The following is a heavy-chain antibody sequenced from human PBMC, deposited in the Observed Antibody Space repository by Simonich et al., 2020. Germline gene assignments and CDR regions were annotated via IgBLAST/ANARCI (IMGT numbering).Heavy chain of an antibody. J-gene: IGHJ6*02. CDR3: ARVGYSNYYYYGMDV. D-gene: IGHD6-13*01. CDR1: GYSISSGYY. V-gene: IGHV4-38-2*01. Sequence: QVQLQESGPGLVKPSETLSLTCAVSGYSISSGYYWGWIRQPPGKGLEWIGGIYHRGRTYDNPSLKSRVTRSVDTSKNQFSLKLSSVTAADTAVYYCARVGYSNYYYYGMDVWGQGTTVTVSS. CDR2: IYHRGRT.